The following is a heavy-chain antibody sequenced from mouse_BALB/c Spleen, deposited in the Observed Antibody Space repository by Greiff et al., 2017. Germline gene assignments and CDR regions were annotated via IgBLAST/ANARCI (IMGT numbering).Heavy chain of an antibody. V-gene: IGHV5-17*02. CDR2: ISSGSSTI. D-gene: IGHD2-1*01. Sequence: EVKLVESGGGLVQPGGSRKLSCAASGFTFSSFGMHWVRQAPEKGLEWVAYISSGSSTIYYADTVKGRFTISRDNPKNTLFLQMTSLRSEDTAMYYCARRAGYGNCPNYYAMDYWGQGTSVTVSS. CDR1: GFTFSSFG. J-gene: IGHJ4*01. CDR3: ARRAGYGNCPNYYAMDY.